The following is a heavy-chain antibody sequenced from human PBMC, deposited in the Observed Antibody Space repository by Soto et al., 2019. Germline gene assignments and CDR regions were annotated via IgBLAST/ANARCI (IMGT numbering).Heavy chain of an antibody. CDR3: ARGGAYSSSWCDY. D-gene: IGHD6-13*01. CDR1: GGSISSYY. Sequence: LSLTCTVSGGSISSYYWSWIRQPPGKGLEWIGYIYYSGSTNYNPSLKSRVTISVDTSKNQFSLKLSSVTAADTAVYYCARGGAYSSSWCDYWGQGTLVTVSS. V-gene: IGHV4-59*01. CDR2: IYYSGST. J-gene: IGHJ4*02.